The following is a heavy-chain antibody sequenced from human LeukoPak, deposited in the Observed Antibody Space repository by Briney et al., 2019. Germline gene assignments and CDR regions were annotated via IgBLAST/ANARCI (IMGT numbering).Heavy chain of an antibody. D-gene: IGHD3-22*01. Sequence: GGSLRLSCAASGFTFSSYEMNWVRQAPGNGLEWVSYISSSGDTIYYADSVKGRLTISRDNAENSLYLQMNSLRAEDTATYYCARDGGTRLKYSFGYGDSWGQGTLVTVSS. CDR1: GFTFSSYE. CDR2: ISSSGDTI. CDR3: ARDGGTRLKYSFGYGDS. V-gene: IGHV3-48*03. J-gene: IGHJ4*02.